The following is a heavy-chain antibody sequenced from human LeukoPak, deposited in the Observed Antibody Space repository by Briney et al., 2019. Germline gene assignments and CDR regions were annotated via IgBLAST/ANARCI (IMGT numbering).Heavy chain of an antibody. CDR2: INTDGSSR. CDR1: GFTFSTHW. CDR3: ARDFYSRGY. Sequence: PGGSLRLSCAASGFTFSTHWMHWVRQAPGKGLVWVSRINTDGSSRSYADSVKGRFTISRDNAKNTLCLQMNSLRAEDTAVYYCARDFYSRGYWGQGTLVTVSS. D-gene: IGHD2-15*01. J-gene: IGHJ4*02. V-gene: IGHV3-74*01.